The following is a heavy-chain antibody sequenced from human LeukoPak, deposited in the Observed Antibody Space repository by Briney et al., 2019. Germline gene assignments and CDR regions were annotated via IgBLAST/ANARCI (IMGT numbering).Heavy chain of an antibody. V-gene: IGHV3-20*01. CDR1: GFTFDDYG. CDR2: INWNGGST. CDR3: ASSCSSTSCYGRDV. Sequence: GGSLRLSCAASGFTFDDYGMSWVRQAPGKGLEWVSGINWNGGSTGYADSVKGRFTISRDNAENSLYLQMNSLRAEDTALYHCASSCSSTSCYGRDVWGKGTTVTVSS. J-gene: IGHJ6*04. D-gene: IGHD2-2*01.